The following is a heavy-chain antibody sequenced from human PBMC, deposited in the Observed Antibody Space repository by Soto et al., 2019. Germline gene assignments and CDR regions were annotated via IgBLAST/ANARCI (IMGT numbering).Heavy chain of an antibody. J-gene: IGHJ6*02. CDR2: IDPSDSYT. V-gene: IGHV5-10-1*01. D-gene: IGHD3-10*01. Sequence: SLKISCKGSGYSFTSYWISWVRQMPGKGLEWMGRIDPSDSYTNYSPSFQGHVTISADKSISTAYLQWSSLKASDTAMYYCASLTRYGSGSSYYYGMDVWGQGTTVTVSS. CDR1: GYSFTSYW. CDR3: ASLTRYGSGSSYYYGMDV.